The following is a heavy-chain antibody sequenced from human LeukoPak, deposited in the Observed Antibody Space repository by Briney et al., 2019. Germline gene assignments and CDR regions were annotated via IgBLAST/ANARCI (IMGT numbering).Heavy chain of an antibody. J-gene: IGHJ3*02. CDR3: ARPQYMTGVAAFDI. CDR2: IYPGDSDT. Sequence: AGESLKISCKCSGYSFTSYWIGWVRQMPGKGLEWIGIIYPGDSDTRYSPSFQGQVTISADKSISTAHLQRSRLKASDTAMYYCARPQYMTGVAAFDIWGQGTMVTVSS. CDR1: GYSFTSYW. D-gene: IGHD3-10*01. V-gene: IGHV5-51*01.